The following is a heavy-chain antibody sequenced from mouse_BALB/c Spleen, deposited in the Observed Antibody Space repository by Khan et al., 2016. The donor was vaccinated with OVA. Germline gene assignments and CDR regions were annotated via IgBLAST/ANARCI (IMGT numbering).Heavy chain of an antibody. D-gene: IGHD1-2*01. CDR3: ARSGYGGFAY. Sequence: EVPLQQSGPELVKPGASMKMSCKASGYSFTDYTMNWVKQSHKKNLEWIGLINPYNGDTNYHQKFKGKATLTVDKSSRTAYMELLSLTSEDSAVYYCARSGYGGFAYWGQGTLVTVSA. CDR1: GYSFTDYT. J-gene: IGHJ3*01. CDR2: INPYNGDT. V-gene: IGHV1-18*01.